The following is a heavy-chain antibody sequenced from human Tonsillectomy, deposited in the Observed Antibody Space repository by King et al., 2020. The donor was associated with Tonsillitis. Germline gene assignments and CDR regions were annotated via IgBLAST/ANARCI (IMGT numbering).Heavy chain of an antibody. V-gene: IGHV3-30*18. CDR1: GFTFSTFD. CDR3: AKVLNDYYDSSGYLDY. J-gene: IGHJ4*02. Sequence: QLVQSGGGVVEPGGSLRLSCAASGFTFSTFDMHWVRPAPGKGLEWVAVISYDGTNKYYVDSVKGRFTIYRDNYKNTLYLQMNSQSAEDTAVYFCAKVLNDYYDSSGYLDYWGQETLVTVSS. CDR2: ISYDGTNK. D-gene: IGHD3-22*01.